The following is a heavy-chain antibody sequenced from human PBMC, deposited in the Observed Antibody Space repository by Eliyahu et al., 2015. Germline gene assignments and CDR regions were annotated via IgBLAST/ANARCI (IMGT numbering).Heavy chain of an antibody. CDR2: ISYDGSNK. CDR3: ARARFLALPQGMDV. CDR1: GFXFSSYA. V-gene: IGHV3-30-3*01. D-gene: IGHD3-3*01. Sequence: QVQLVESGGGVVQPGRSLRLSCAAXGFXFSSYAMHWVRQAPGKGLEWVAVISYDGSNKYYADSVKGRFTISRDNSKNTLYLQMNSLRAEDTAVYYCARARFLALPQGMDVWGQGTTVTVSS. J-gene: IGHJ6*02.